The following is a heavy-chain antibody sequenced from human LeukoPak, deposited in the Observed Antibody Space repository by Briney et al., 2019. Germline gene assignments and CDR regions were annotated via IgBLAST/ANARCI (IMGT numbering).Heavy chain of an antibody. J-gene: IGHJ4*02. D-gene: IGHD6-19*01. Sequence: SETLSLTCTVSGGSISSYYWSWIRQPAGKGLEWIGRIYTSGSTNYNPSLKSRVTMSVDTSKNQFSLKLSSVTAADTAVYYCARGVSSSGWYAPGFFNYWGQGTLVTVSS. CDR1: GGSISSYY. V-gene: IGHV4-4*07. CDR2: IYTSGST. CDR3: ARGVSSSGWYAPGFFNY.